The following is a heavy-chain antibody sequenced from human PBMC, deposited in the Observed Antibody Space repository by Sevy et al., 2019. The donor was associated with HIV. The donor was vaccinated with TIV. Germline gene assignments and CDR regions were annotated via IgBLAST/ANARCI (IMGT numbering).Heavy chain of an antibody. J-gene: IGHJ4*02. CDR1: GFTFSIYA. V-gene: IGHV3-23*01. CDR3: AKDHVSGSYYTGYFDY. D-gene: IGHD3-10*01. Sequence: GGSLRLSCAASGFTFSIYAMTWVRQAPGKGLEWVSAISISGTDTYYADSVKGRFTISRDNSKNMLYQQMDSLRAEDTAGYYCAKDHVSGSYYTGYFDYWGQGTLVTVSS. CDR2: ISISGTDT.